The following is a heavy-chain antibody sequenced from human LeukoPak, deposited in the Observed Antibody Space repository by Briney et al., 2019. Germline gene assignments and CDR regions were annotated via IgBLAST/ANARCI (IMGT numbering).Heavy chain of an antibody. J-gene: IGHJ4*02. Sequence: PSETLSLTCAVYGGSFSGYYWSWIRQPPGKGLEWIGEINHSGSTYYNPSLKSRVTISVDRSKNQFSLKLSSVTAADTAVYYCARLVERSYQFDYWGQGTLVTVSS. CDR2: INHSGST. D-gene: IGHD1-26*01. CDR1: GGSFSGYY. CDR3: ARLVERSYQFDY. V-gene: IGHV4-34*01.